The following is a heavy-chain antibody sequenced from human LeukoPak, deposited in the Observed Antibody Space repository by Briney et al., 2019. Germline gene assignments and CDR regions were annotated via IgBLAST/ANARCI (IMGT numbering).Heavy chain of an antibody. CDR2: ITTSDGNT. V-gene: IGHV3-23*01. CDR3: AKDGGLWVSAHWGDS. D-gene: IGHD7-27*01. CDR1: GFTFSSYT. J-gene: IGHJ4*02. Sequence: GGSLRLSCAASGFTFSSYTMSWVRQAPGKGLEWVSTITTSDGNTYYADSAKGRFTVSRDNSKNTLFLQMNSLRAEDTAVYYCAKDGGLWVSAHWGDSWGRGTLVTVSS.